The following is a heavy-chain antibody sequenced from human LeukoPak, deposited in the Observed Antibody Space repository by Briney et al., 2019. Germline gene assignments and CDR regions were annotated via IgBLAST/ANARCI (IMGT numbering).Heavy chain of an antibody. CDR3: AGGYGFDY. D-gene: IGHD3-16*01. V-gene: IGHV3-74*01. J-gene: IGHJ4*02. CDR2: INSDGSRT. CDR1: GFTFSTYW. Sequence: GRSLRLSCAASGFTFSTYWMHWVRQAPGKGLVWVSRINSDGSRTSYADSVKGRFTISRDNAKNTLYLQVNSLRAEDTAVYYCAGGYGFDYWGQGTLVTVSS.